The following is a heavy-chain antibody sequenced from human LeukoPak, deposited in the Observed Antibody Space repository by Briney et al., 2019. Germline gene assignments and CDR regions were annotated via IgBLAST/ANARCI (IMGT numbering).Heavy chain of an antibody. CDR1: GFTVSSNY. V-gene: IGHV3-53*01. CDR2: IYSHGST. D-gene: IGHD3-10*01. Sequence: GGSLRLSCAASGFTVSSNYMSWVRQAPGKGLEWVSVIYSHGSTYYADSVKGRFTISRDNAKNSLYLQMNSLRAEDTAVYYCARDRSPQYYYGSGSYLPGMWWWFDPWGQGTLVTVSS. J-gene: IGHJ5*02. CDR3: ARDRSPQYYYGSGSYLPGMWWWFDP.